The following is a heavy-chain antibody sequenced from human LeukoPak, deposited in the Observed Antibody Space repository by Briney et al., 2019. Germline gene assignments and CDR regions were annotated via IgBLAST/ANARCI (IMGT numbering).Heavy chain of an antibody. V-gene: IGHV1-69*04. J-gene: IGHJ4*02. Sequence: SVKVSCKASGYTFNSYDINWVRQAPGQGLEWMGRIIPILGIANYAQKFQGRVTITADKSTSTAYMELSSLRSEDTAVYYCARAITMIVVVPPDYWGQGTLVTVSS. CDR1: GYTFNSYD. CDR2: IIPILGIA. CDR3: ARAITMIVVVPPDY. D-gene: IGHD3-22*01.